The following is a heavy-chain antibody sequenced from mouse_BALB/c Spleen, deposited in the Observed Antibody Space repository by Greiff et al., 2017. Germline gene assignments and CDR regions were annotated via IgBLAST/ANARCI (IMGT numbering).Heavy chain of an antibody. V-gene: IGHV1-69*02. Sequence: QVQLKQPGAELVKPGAPVKLSCKASGYTFTSYWMNWVKQRPGRGLEWIGRIDPSDSETHYNQKFKDKATLTVDKSSSTAYIQLSSLTSEDSAVYYCAREGTTVDYFDYWGQGTTLTVSS. D-gene: IGHD1-1*01. CDR1: GYTFTSYW. CDR2: IDPSDSET. J-gene: IGHJ2*01. CDR3: AREGTTVDYFDY.